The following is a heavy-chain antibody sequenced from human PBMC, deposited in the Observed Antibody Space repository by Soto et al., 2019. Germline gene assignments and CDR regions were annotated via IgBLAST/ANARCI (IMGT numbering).Heavy chain of an antibody. Sequence: PGESLKISCKVSGYSFTSYWISWVRQMPGKGLEWMGRIDPSDSYTNYSPSFQGHVTISADKSISTAYLQWSSLKASDTAMYYCVGFLELRDYWGQGTLVTVSS. V-gene: IGHV5-10-1*01. CDR1: GYSFTSYW. D-gene: IGHD3-3*01. J-gene: IGHJ4*02. CDR3: VGFLELRDY. CDR2: IDPSDSYT.